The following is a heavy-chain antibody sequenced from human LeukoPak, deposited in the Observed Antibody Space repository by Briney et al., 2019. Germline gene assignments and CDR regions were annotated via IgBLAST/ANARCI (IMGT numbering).Heavy chain of an antibody. J-gene: IGHJ4*02. V-gene: IGHV4-59*01. CDR2: IYYSGST. CDR3: ARGYYYGHFDY. CDR1: GGSISSYY. Sequence: SETLSLTCTVSGGSISSYYWSWIRQPPGKGLEWIGYIYYSGSTNYNPSLKSRVTISVDTSKNQFSLKLSSVTAADTAVYYCARGYYYGHFDYWGQRTLVTVSS. D-gene: IGHD3-10*01.